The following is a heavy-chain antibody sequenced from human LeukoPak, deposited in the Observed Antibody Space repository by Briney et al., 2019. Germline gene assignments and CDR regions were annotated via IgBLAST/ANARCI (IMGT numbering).Heavy chain of an antibody. J-gene: IGHJ4*02. CDR1: GFTFGTYW. CDR2: INSDGGTT. CDR3: ATQEIDY. Sequence: PGGSLRLSCGASGFTFGTYWMHWVRQAPGKGLVWVSGINSDGGTTTYADSVKGRFTISRDNAKNTLYLQMNNLRAEDTAIYYCATQEIDYWGQGTLVTVSS. V-gene: IGHV3-74*01.